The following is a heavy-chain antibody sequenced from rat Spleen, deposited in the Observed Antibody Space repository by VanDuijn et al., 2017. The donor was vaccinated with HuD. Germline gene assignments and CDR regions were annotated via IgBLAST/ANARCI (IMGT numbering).Heavy chain of an antibody. D-gene: IGHD1-6*01. CDR3: ARHALMYTTDSFTY. CDR1: GFTFSSFP. CDR2: ISTGGGNT. J-gene: IGHJ3*01. Sequence: EVQLVESGGGLVQPGRSLKLSCAASGFTFSSFPMAWVRQAPKKGLEWVASISTGGGNTYYRDSVKGRFTISRDNAKNTQYLQMDSLRSEDTATYYCARHALMYTTDSFTYWGQGTLVTVSS. V-gene: IGHV5S13*01.